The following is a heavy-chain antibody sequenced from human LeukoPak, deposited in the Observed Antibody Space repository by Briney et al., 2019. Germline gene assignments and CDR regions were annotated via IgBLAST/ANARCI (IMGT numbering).Heavy chain of an antibody. Sequence: ASVKVSCKASGYTFTNYAMNWVRQAPGQGLEWMGWISTNTGNPMYAQGFTGRFVFSLDTSVSTAYLRISSLKAEDTAVYYCARDGGVATYDYWGQGTQVTVSS. V-gene: IGHV7-4-1*02. J-gene: IGHJ4*02. CDR2: ISTNTGNP. D-gene: IGHD3-3*01. CDR3: ARDGGVATYDY. CDR1: GYTFTNYA.